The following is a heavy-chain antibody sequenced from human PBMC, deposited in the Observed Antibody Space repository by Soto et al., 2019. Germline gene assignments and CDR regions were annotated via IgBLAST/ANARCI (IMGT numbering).Heavy chain of an antibody. CDR2: ISHMGTT. CDR3: ARTRGYSYGHSNWLDP. J-gene: IGHJ5*02. D-gene: IGHD5-18*01. Sequence: SETLSLTCTVSGGSMNNYYWSWIRQAPGKGLQYIGYISHMGTTNYNPSLKSRVTISVDTSKNQFSLKLTSVTAADTAVYYCARTRGYSYGHSNWLDPWGQGTLVTVSS. V-gene: IGHV4-59*01. CDR1: GGSMNNYY.